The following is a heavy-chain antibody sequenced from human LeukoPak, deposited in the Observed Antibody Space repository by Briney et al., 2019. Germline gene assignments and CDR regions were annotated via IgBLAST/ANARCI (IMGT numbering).Heavy chain of an antibody. CDR3: ARGTVGGSYLDY. Sequence: PGGSLRLSCAASKFIFSNYWMSWVRQAPGKGLGWVANIKQDGSEKYFVDSVKGRFTISRDNAKNSLYLQMNSLRAEDTAVYYCARGTVGGSYLDYWGQGTLVTVSS. V-gene: IGHV3-7*03. CDR1: KFIFSNYW. J-gene: IGHJ4*02. CDR2: IKQDGSEK. D-gene: IGHD1-26*01.